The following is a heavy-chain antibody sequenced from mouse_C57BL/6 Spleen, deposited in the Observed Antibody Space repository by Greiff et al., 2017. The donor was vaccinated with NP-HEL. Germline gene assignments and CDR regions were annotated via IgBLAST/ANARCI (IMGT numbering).Heavy chain of an antibody. CDR3: ARPLRGSSYAYAMDY. Sequence: VMLVESGAELVKPGASVKISCKASGYAFSSYWMNWVKQRPGKGLAWIGQIYPGDGDTNYNGKFKGKSTLTADKSSSTAYMQLSSLTSEDSAVYFCARPLRGSSYAYAMDYWGQGTSVTVSS. CDR1: GYAFSSYW. CDR2: IYPGDGDT. D-gene: IGHD1-1*01. V-gene: IGHV1-80*01. J-gene: IGHJ4*01.